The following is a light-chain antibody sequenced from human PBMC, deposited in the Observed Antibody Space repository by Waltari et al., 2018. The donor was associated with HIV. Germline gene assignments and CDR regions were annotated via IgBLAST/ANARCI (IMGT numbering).Light chain of an antibody. CDR1: SSNIENDN. CDR2: KDT. Sequence: QSVLTQPPSASGTPGQRVTISCSGSSSNIENDNVYWYQQLTGAAPRLLIIKDTQRPSGVPDRFTGSKSGTSASLAISGLRSEDEADYYCVGWDSRLSGYVFGSGTKVTVL. V-gene: IGLV1-47*01. J-gene: IGLJ1*01. CDR3: VGWDSRLSGYV.